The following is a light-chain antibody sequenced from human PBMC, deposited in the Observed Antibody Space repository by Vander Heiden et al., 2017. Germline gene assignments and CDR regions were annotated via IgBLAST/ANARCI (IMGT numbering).Light chain of an antibody. CDR3: QQDNNWPPWT. CDR2: GAS. CDR1: QSVSSN. Sequence: TQSPATLSVSPGERATLSCRASQSVSSNLAWYQQKPGQAPRLLIYGASTRATGIPARFSGSGSGTEFTLTISSLQSEDFAVYYCQQDNNWPPWTFGQGTKVEIK. J-gene: IGKJ1*01. V-gene: IGKV3-15*01.